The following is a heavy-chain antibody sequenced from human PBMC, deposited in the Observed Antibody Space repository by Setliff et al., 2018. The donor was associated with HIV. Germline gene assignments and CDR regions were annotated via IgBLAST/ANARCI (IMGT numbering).Heavy chain of an antibody. CDR3: ARGQFRLRPDSLDL. J-gene: IGHJ4*03. D-gene: IGHD2-21*01. CDR1: GFTFSSYG. V-gene: IGHV3-33*01. CDR2: IWYDGSNK. Sequence: PGGSLRLSCAASGFTFSSYGMHWVRQAPGKGLEWVAVIWYDGSNKYYADSVKGRFTISRDNSKNTLYLQMNSLRAEDTAVHYCARGQFRLRPDSLDLWGQGTLVTVSS.